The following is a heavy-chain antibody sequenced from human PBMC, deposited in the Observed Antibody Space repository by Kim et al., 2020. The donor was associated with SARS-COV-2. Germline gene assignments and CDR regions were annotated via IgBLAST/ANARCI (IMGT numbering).Heavy chain of an antibody. V-gene: IGHV3-9*01. J-gene: IGHJ6*02. CDR3: AKDWLSTTVTRRTGAGDYYYYGMDV. Sequence: GGSLRLSCAASGFTFDDYAMHWVRQAPGKGLEWVSGISWNSGSIGYADSVKGRFTISRDNAKNSLYLQMNSLRAEDTALYYCAKDWLSTTVTRRTGAGDYYYYGMDVWGQGTTVTVSS. CDR2: ISWNSGSI. D-gene: IGHD4-17*01. CDR1: GFTFDDYA.